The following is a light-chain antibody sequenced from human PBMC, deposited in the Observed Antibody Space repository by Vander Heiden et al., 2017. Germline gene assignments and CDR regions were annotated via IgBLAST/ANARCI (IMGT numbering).Light chain of an antibody. CDR2: DVS. V-gene: IGLV2-14*03. CDR3: YSYTSAGTRV. Sequence: QYALTQPASVAGSPGHSIPLSCTGTSGDVRGYHYVSWYQQYPGNAPKVIIYDVSNRPSGVSTRFSGSNSGNTASLTISGLQAEDEADYYCYSYTSAGTRVFGEGTKVTVL. CDR1: SGDVRGYHY. J-gene: IGLJ2*01.